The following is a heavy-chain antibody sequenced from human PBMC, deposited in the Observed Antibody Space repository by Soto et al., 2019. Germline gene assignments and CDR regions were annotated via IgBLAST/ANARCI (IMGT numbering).Heavy chain of an antibody. V-gene: IGHV4-39*01. CDR2: VHSSGGT. J-gene: IGHJ4*02. CDR1: HGSITSGDYF. Sequence: PXETLSLTCTVSHGSITSGDYFWAWIRQPPGKGLEFIGSVHSSGGTYYSPSLKSRASISIDKSKNQFSLKLTSVNAGDTAVYFCASVVVGATRQTGSDHWGQGTLVTVSS. D-gene: IGHD2-15*01. CDR3: ASVVVGATRQTGSDH.